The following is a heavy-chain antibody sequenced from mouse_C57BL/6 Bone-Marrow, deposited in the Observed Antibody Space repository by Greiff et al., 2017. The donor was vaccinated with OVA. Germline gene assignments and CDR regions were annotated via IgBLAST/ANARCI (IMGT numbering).Heavy chain of an antibody. D-gene: IGHD1-1*01. V-gene: IGHV1-39*01. CDR2: INPNYGTT. Sequence: VQLKESGPELVKPGASVKISCKASGYSFTDYNMNWVKQSNGKSLEWIGVINPNYGTTSYNQKFKGKATLTVDQSSSTAYMQLNSLTSEDSAVYYCASAYYGSTPSHYYAMDYWGQGTSVTVSS. CDR1: GYSFTDYN. J-gene: IGHJ4*01. CDR3: ASAYYGSTPSHYYAMDY.